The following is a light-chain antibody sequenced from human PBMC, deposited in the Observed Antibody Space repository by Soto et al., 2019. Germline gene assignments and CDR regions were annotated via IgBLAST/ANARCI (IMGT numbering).Light chain of an antibody. CDR1: QGISNY. CDR3: QKYNSAPKT. CDR2: AAS. V-gene: IGKV1-27*01. J-gene: IGKJ1*01. Sequence: DIQMTQSPSSLSASVGDRVTITCRASQGISNYLAWYQQKPGKVPKLLIYAASTLQSGVPSRFSGSGSGTDFTLIISSLQPEDVATYYCQKYNSAPKTFGQGTKVETK.